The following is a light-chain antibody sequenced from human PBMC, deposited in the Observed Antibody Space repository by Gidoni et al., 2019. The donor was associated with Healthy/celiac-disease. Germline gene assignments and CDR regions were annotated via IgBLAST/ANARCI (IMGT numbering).Light chain of an antibody. CDR2: GAS. CDR3: QQYGSSQELT. Sequence: IVLTQSPGTLSLSPGERATRSCRASQSVSSSYLAWYQQKPGQAPRLLIYGASSRATGIPDRFSGSGSGTDFTLTISRLEPEDFAVYYCQQYGSSQELTFGGGTKVEIK. V-gene: IGKV3-20*01. J-gene: IGKJ4*01. CDR1: QSVSSSY.